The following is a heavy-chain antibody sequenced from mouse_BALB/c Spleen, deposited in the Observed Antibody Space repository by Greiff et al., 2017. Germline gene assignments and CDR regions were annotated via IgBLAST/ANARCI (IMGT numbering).Heavy chain of an antibody. J-gene: IGHJ4*01. CDR3: ARSDDYAYAMDY. V-gene: IGHV1-9*01. CDR1: GYTFSSYW. CDR2: IFPGSGST. Sequence: VQLQESGAELMKPGASVKISCKATGYTFSSYWIEWVKQRPGQGLEWIGEIFPGSGSTNYNEKFKGKATFAADTSSNTAYMQLSSLTSEDSAVYYCARSDDYAYAMDYWGQGTSVTVSS. D-gene: IGHD2-4*01.